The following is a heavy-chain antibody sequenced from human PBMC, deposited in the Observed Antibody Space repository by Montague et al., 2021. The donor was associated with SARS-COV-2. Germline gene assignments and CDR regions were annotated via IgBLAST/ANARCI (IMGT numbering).Heavy chain of an antibody. V-gene: IGHV6-1*01. CDR2: TYYRSKWYN. D-gene: IGHD4-11*01. J-gene: IGHJ4*02. Sequence: WAISGDSVSSNIATWNWIRQSPSRGLEWLGRTYYRSKWYNDYAESVKSRITIDPDTSKHQFSLHLNSVTPEDTAVYYCARMPVGSKYYFDFWGQGTLVTVSS. CDR3: ARMPVGSKYYFDF. CDR1: GDSVSSNIAT.